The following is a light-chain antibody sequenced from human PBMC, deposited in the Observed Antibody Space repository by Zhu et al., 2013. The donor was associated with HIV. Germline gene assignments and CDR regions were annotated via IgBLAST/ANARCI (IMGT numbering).Light chain of an antibody. Sequence: AIQMTQSPSSLSASVGDRVTITCRASQGIRNDLSWYQQKPGKAPNLLIYAASTLQSGVPSRFSGSGSGTDFTLTISCLQSEDFATYYCQQYYSYPPTFGQGTKVEIK. V-gene: IGKV1-6*01. CDR2: AAS. CDR1: QGIRND. CDR3: QQYYSYPPT. J-gene: IGKJ1*01.